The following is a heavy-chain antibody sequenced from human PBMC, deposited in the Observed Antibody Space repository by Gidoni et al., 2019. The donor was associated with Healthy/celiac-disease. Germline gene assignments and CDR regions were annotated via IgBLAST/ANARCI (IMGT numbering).Heavy chain of an antibody. CDR2: IMGSGGST. J-gene: IGHJ4*02. V-gene: IGHV3-23*01. CDR3: AKTPYPRVRGVITNFDY. CDR1: GFTFSSYA. D-gene: IGHD3-10*01. Sequence: EVQLLESGGGLVQPGGSLRLSCAASGFTFSSYAMSWVRQAPGKGLEWVSAIMGSGGSTYYADSVKGRFTISRDNSKNTLYLQMNSLRAEDTAVYYCAKTPYPRVRGVITNFDYWGQGTLVTVSS.